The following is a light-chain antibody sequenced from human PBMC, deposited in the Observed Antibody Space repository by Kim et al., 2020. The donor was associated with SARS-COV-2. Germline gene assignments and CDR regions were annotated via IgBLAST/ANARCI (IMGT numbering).Light chain of an antibody. CDR1: QSVSSY. Sequence: EIVLTQSPATLSLSPGERATLSCRASQSVSSYLAWYQQKPGQAPRLLIYDASNRATGIPARFSGSGSGTDFTLTISSLEPEDFAVYYCQQRSNSSTFGQGTKVDIK. J-gene: IGKJ1*01. V-gene: IGKV3-11*01. CDR3: QQRSNSST. CDR2: DAS.